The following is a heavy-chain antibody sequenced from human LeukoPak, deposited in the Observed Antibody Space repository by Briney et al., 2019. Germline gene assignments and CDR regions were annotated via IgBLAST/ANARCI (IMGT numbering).Heavy chain of an antibody. CDR1: GGSISSYY. D-gene: IGHD2-2*01. CDR3: ASLDIVVVPAAAGYAFDI. Sequence: SETLSLTCTVSGGSISSYYWSWIRQPAGKGLEWIGRIYTSGSTNYNPSLKSRVTMSVDTSKNQFSLKLSSVTAADTAVYYCASLDIVVVPAAAGYAFDIWGQGTMVTVSS. CDR2: IYTSGST. V-gene: IGHV4-4*07. J-gene: IGHJ3*02.